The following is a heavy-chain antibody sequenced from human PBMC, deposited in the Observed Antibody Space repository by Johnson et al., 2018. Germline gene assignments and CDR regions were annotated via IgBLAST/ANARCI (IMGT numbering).Heavy chain of an antibody. CDR3: AFFNSYYGMDV. CDR1: GYTFTSYD. J-gene: IGHJ6*02. Sequence: QVQLLESGAEVTKPGASVKVSCKASGYTFTSYDINWVRQATGQGLEWMGWMNPNSGNTGYAQKFQGRVTRHRNTSISTAYMELSSLRSEDTAVYYCAFFNSYYGMDVWGQGTTVTVSS. D-gene: IGHD3-3*01. V-gene: IGHV1-8*01. CDR2: MNPNSGNT.